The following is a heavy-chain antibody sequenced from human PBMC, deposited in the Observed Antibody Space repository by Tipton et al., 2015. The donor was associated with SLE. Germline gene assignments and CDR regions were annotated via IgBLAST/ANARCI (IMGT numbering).Heavy chain of an antibody. J-gene: IGHJ4*02. CDR1: GFTFSSYG. Sequence: SLRLSCAAFGFTFSSYGMHWVRQAPGKGLEWVAVIWYDGSNKYYADSVKGRFTISRDNSKNTLYLQMNSLRAEDTAVYYCARDNSLGYYYDSSGWGYWGQGTLVTVSS. D-gene: IGHD3-22*01. V-gene: IGHV3-33*01. CDR2: IWYDGSNK. CDR3: ARDNSLGYYYDSSGWGY.